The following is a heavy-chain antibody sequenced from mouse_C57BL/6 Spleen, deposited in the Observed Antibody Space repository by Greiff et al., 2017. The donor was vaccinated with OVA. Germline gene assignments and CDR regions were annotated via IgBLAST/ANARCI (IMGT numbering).Heavy chain of an antibody. Sequence: QVQLQQSGAELVRPGSSVKLSCKASGYTFTSYWMHWVKQRPIQGLEWIGNIDPSDSETHYNQKFKDKATLTVDKSSSTAYMQLSSLTSEDSAVYYCAREGGYYGYEGSDYWGQGTTRTVSS. V-gene: IGHV1-52*01. J-gene: IGHJ2*01. CDR1: GYTFTSYW. CDR2: IDPSDSET. D-gene: IGHD2-2*01. CDR3: AREGGYYGYEGSDY.